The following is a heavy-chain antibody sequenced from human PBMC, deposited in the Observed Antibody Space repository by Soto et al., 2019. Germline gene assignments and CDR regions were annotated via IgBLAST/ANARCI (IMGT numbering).Heavy chain of an antibody. CDR2: MNPNSGNT. Sequence: ASVKVSCKASGYTFTSYDINWVRQATGQGFEWMGWMNPNSGNTGYAQKFQGRVTMTRNTSISTAYMELSSLRSEDTAVYYCARGAAIYPYYYYYGMDVWGQGTTVTVSS. CDR1: GYTFTSYD. J-gene: IGHJ6*02. V-gene: IGHV1-8*01. D-gene: IGHD5-18*01. CDR3: ARGAAIYPYYYYYGMDV.